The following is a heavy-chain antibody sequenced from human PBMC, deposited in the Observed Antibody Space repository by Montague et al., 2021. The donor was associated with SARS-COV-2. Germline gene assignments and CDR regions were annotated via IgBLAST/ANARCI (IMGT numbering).Heavy chain of an antibody. Sequence: SETLSLTCTVPGGSISSYYWSWIRQPPGKGLEWIGYTYYSGSTNYNPSLKSRVTISVDTSKNQFSLKLSSVTAADTAVYYCARDTEGYISSWYHDYWGQGTLVTVSS. CDR2: TYYSGST. D-gene: IGHD6-13*01. CDR3: ARDTEGYISSWYHDY. CDR1: GGSISSYY. J-gene: IGHJ4*02. V-gene: IGHV4-59*01.